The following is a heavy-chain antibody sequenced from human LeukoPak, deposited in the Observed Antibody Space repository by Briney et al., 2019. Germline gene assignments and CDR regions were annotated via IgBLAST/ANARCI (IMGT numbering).Heavy chain of an antibody. J-gene: IGHJ4*02. Sequence: PGGCLRLSCAASGFSFSSFRMNCVRQAPGKGLGCVSSISSSSSYIEYADSVKGRFTITRDNAKNSLFLQMNSLRAKDTAVYYCARGYSSAWYYLDYWGQGTLVTVSS. V-gene: IGHV3-21*01. CDR1: GFSFSSFR. CDR3: ARGYSSAWYYLDY. CDR2: ISSSSSYI. D-gene: IGHD6-19*01.